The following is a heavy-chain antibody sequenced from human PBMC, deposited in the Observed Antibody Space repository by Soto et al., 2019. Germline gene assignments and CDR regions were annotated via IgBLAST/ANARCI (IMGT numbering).Heavy chain of an antibody. CDR3: AATFGELLYGGWVDP. CDR2: IYYRGST. CDR1: GGSITNHNYY. V-gene: IGHV4-39*01. Sequence: QLQLQESGPGLVKPSETLSLTCSVSGGSITNHNYYWAWIRQPPGKPLEWIGCIYYRGSTYYSPSLKSRVTISVDTSKNQFSLKLTSVTAADTAAYYCAATFGELLYGGWVDPWGQGTLVTVSS. J-gene: IGHJ5*02. D-gene: IGHD3-10*01.